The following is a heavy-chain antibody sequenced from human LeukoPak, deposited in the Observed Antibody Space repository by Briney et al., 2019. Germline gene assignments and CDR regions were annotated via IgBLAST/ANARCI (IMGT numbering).Heavy chain of an antibody. CDR3: ARDLVRDSRGSSGS. D-gene: IGHD3-22*01. CDR2: ISAYNGNT. CDR1: GYTFTSYA. J-gene: IGHJ5*02. V-gene: IGHV1-18*01. Sequence: GASVKVSCKASGYTFTSYAMNWVRQAPGQGLEWMGWISAYNGNTNYAQKLQGRVTMTTDTSTSTAYMELRSLRSDDTAVYYCARDLVRDSRGSSGSWGQGTLVTVSS.